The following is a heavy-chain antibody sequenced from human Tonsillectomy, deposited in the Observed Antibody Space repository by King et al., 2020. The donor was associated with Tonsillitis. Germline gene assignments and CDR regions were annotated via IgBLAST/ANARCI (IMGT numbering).Heavy chain of an antibody. CDR1: GGSISSSNYY. Sequence: LQLQESGPGLVKPSETLSLTCTVSGGSISSSNYYWGWIRQPPGKGLEWIGSIYYSGSTYYNPSLKSRVTISVDTSKNQFSLNLSSVTAADTAVYYCARLPRIAPARGAFDIWGPGTMVTVSS. CDR3: ARLPRIAPARGAFDI. CDR2: IYYSGST. D-gene: IGHD6-13*01. V-gene: IGHV4-39*01. J-gene: IGHJ3*02.